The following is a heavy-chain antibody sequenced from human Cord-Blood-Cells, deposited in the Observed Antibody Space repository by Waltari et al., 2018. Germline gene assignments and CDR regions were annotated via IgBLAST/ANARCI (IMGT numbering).Heavy chain of an antibody. D-gene: IGHD2-2*01. CDR1: GYTFTGYY. CDR2: INPNSGGT. J-gene: IGHJ3*02. V-gene: IGHV1-2*04. Sequence: QVQLVQSGAEVKKPGASVKVSCTASGYTFTGYYMHWVRQAPGQGLEGMGWINPNSGGTNYAQKFQGWVTMTRDTSISTAYMELSRLRSDDTAVYYCARDRGYCSSTSCYDAFDIWGQGTMVTVSS. CDR3: ARDRGYCSSTSCYDAFDI.